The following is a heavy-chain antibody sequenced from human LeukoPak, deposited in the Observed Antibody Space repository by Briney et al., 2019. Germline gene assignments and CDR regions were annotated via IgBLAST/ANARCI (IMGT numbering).Heavy chain of an antibody. CDR2: ISTGSSYI. D-gene: IGHD5-24*01. V-gene: IGHV3-21*01. J-gene: IGHJ3*02. CDR1: GFTFHDYG. Sequence: GGSLRLSCAASGFTFHDYGMSWVRQAPGKGLEWVSSISTGSSYIYSVDSVKGRFTISRDNAKNSLYLQMNSLRAEDTAVYYCARSRGDGYSDAFDIWGQGTMVTVSS. CDR3: ARSRGDGYSDAFDI.